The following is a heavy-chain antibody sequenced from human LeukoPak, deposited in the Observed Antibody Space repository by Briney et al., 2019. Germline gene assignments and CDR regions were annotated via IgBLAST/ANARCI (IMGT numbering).Heavy chain of an antibody. D-gene: IGHD2-2*01. V-gene: IGHV4-59*01. CDR3: TRGSTGRFDP. J-gene: IGHJ5*02. Sequence: PSETLSLTCSVSGASISSSYWSWIRQPPGKGLEWIAYIHYNGNTNYNPSLKSRATLSLDTSKNQLSLKLSSVTAADTAVYYCTRGSTGRFDPWGQGTLVTVSS. CDR1: GASISSSY. CDR2: IHYNGNT.